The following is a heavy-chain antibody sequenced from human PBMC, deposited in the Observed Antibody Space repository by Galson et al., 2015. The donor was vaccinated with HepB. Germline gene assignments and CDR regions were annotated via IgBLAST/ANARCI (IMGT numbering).Heavy chain of an antibody. Sequence: SLRLSCAASGFTFSSYSMNWVRQAPGKGLEWVSSISSSSSYIYYADSVKGRFTISRDNAKNSLYLQMNSLRAEDTAVYYCARDSRGRFLEWLKGSGGAFDYWGQGTLVTVSS. CDR1: GFTFSSYS. CDR3: ARDSRGRFLEWLKGSGGAFDY. V-gene: IGHV3-21*01. J-gene: IGHJ4*02. D-gene: IGHD3-3*01. CDR2: ISSSSSYI.